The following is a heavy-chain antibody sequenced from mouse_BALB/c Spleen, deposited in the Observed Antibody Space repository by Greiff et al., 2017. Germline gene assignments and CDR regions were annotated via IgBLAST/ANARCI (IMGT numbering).Heavy chain of an antibody. D-gene: IGHD1-1*01. J-gene: IGHJ4*01. CDR2: IYPSDSYT. Sequence: QVQLQQPGAELVRPGASVKLSCKASGYTFTSYWINWVKQRPGQGLEWIGNIYPSDSYTNYNQKFKDKATLTVDKSSSTAYMQLSSPTSEDSAVYYCTRSLYYGSRAGAMDYWGQGTSVTVSS. V-gene: IGHV1-69*02. CDR3: TRSLYYGSRAGAMDY. CDR1: GYTFTSYW.